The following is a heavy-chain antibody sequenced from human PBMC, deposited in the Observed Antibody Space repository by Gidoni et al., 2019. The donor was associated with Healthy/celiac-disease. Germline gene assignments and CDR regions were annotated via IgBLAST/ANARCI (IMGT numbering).Heavy chain of an antibody. CDR1: GYTFTTYC. J-gene: IGHJ6*02. CDR3: ATYYGGNAGGYYYYGMDV. CDR2: IDPSDSYT. Sequence: EVQLVQSGAEAKTPGEYLWIPVRGYGYTFTTYCISWGRKMPGKGLEWMGRIDPSDSYTNYSPSFQGHVTISADKSISTAYLQWSSLKASDTAMYYCATYYGGNAGGYYYYGMDVWGQGTTVTVSS. V-gene: IGHV5-10-1*03. D-gene: IGHD4-17*01.